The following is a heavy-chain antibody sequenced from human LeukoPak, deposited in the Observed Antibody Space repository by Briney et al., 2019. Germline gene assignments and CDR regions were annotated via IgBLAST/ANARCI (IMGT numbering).Heavy chain of an antibody. CDR3: ARDHGANGGSCYHY. CDR1: GFTFSSYS. V-gene: IGHV3-21*01. D-gene: IGHD2-15*01. J-gene: IGHJ4*02. CDR2: ISSSSSYI. Sequence: GGSLRLSCAASGFTFSSYSMNWVRQAPGKGLEWVSSISSSSSYIYYAGSVKGRFTISRDNAKNSLYLQMNSLRAEDTAVYYCARDHGANGGSCYHYWGQGTLVTVSS.